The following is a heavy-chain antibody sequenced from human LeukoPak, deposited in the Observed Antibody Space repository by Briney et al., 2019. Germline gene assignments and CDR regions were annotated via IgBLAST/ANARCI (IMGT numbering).Heavy chain of an antibody. J-gene: IGHJ4*02. CDR3: ARTYSSSWSYFDY. CDR1: GYSFTSYW. D-gene: IGHD6-13*01. V-gene: IGHV5-51*01. CDR2: IYPGDSDT. Sequence: GESLKISCKGSGYSFTSYWIGWVRQMPGKGLEWMGIIYPGDSDTRYSPSFQGQVTISADKSISTAYLQWSSLKASDTAMYYCARTYSSSWSYFDYWGQGTLVTVSP.